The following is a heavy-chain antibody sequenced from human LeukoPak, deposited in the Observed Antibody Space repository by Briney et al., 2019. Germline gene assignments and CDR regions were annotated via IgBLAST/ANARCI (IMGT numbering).Heavy chain of an antibody. CDR3: ARRYSSRNLDY. CDR1: GGSFSGYY. CDR2: INHSGST. J-gene: IGHJ4*02. Sequence: SETLSLTCAVYGGSFSGYYWSWIRQPPGKGLEWIGEINHSGSTNYNPSLKSRVTISVDTSKNQFSLKLSSVTAADTAVYYCARRYSSRNLDYWGQGTLVTVSS. D-gene: IGHD6-13*01. V-gene: IGHV4-34*01.